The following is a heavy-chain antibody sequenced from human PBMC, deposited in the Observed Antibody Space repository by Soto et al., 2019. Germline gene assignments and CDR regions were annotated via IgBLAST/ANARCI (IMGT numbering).Heavy chain of an antibody. Sequence: EVQLVESGGGLVQPGGSLRLSCAASGFTFSSYSMNWVGQAPGKGLEWVSYISSSSSTIYYADSVKGRFTISRDNAKNSLYLQMNSLRDEDTAVYYCAREPRYYYDSSGYLNWFDPWGQGTLVTVSS. J-gene: IGHJ5*02. D-gene: IGHD3-22*01. V-gene: IGHV3-48*02. CDR3: AREPRYYYDSSGYLNWFDP. CDR1: GFTFSSYS. CDR2: ISSSSSTI.